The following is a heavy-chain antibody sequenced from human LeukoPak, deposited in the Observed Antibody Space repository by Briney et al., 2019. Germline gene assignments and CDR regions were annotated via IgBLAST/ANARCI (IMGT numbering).Heavy chain of an antibody. Sequence: ASVQVSCKASGYTFTAYYMHWVRQAPGQGLEWMGWINPNSGGTKYAQRFQGRVTMTRDTSISTAYMGLSRLRSDDTAVYYCARDAPYSTGYHDHWGQGTLVTVSS. CDR3: ARDAPYSTGYHDH. CDR1: GYTFTAYY. V-gene: IGHV1-2*02. CDR2: INPNSGGT. J-gene: IGHJ4*02. D-gene: IGHD3-22*01.